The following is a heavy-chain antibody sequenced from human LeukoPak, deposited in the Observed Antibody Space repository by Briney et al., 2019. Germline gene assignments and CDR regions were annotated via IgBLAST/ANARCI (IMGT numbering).Heavy chain of an antibody. D-gene: IGHD6-13*01. Sequence: SETLSLTCAVYGGSFSGYYWSWIRQPPGKGLEWIGEINHSGSTNYNPSLKSRVTISVDTSKNQFSLKLSSVTAADTAVYYCARDGGYSSSWLNWFDPWGQGTLVTVSS. V-gene: IGHV4-34*01. CDR2: INHSGST. CDR1: GGSFSGYY. J-gene: IGHJ5*02. CDR3: ARDGGYSSSWLNWFDP.